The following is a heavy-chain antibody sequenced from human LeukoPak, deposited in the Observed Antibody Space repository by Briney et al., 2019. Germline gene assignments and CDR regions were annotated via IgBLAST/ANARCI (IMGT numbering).Heavy chain of an antibody. CDR3: AKDGAAARPYYFDY. CDR1: GFTFSSYS. D-gene: IGHD6-13*01. CDR2: ISYDGSNK. J-gene: IGHJ4*02. V-gene: IGHV3-30*18. Sequence: PGGSLRLSCAASGFTFSSYSMNWVRQAPGKGLEWVAVISYDGSNKYYADSVKGRFTISRDNSKNTLYLQMNSLRAEDTAVYYCAKDGAAARPYYFDYWGQGTLVTVSS.